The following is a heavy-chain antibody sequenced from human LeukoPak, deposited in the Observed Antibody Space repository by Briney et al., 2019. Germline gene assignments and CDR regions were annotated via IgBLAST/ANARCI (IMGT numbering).Heavy chain of an antibody. V-gene: IGHV1-8*03. CDR2: MNPNSGNT. CDR1: GYTFTSYD. CDR3: ARGAASSKYYYYYYYYMDV. D-gene: IGHD2/OR15-2a*01. Sequence: GASVKVSCKASGYTFTSYDINWVRQATGQGLEWMGWMNPNSGNTGYAQKFQGRVTITRNTSISTAYTELSSLRSEDTAVYYCARGAASSKYYYYYYYYMDVWGKGTTVTVSS. J-gene: IGHJ6*03.